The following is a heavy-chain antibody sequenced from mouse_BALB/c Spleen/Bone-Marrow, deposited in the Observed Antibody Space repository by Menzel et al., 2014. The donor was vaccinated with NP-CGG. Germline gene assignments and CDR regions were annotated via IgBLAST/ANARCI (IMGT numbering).Heavy chain of an antibody. CDR2: TSDGGTYT. V-gene: IGHV5-4*02. CDR1: GFTFRDYY. CDR3: VRDGDYRYAWFSY. Sequence: EVKLVESGGGLVKPGGSLKLSCAASGFTFRDYYMYWVRQTPEKRLEWVATTSDGGTYTYYSDSVKGRFTISRDKAKNNLYLQMTNLMSEDTAMYRCVRDGDYRYAWFSYWGQGTLVTVSA. J-gene: IGHJ3*01. D-gene: IGHD2-14*01.